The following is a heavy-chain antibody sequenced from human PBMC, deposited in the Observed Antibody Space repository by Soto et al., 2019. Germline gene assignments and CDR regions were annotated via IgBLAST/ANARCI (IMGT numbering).Heavy chain of an antibody. CDR1: GFTFSSYA. J-gene: IGHJ4*02. D-gene: IGHD3-10*01. V-gene: IGHV3-30-3*01. Sequence: QVQLVESGGGVVQPGRSLRLSCAASGFTFSSYAMHWVRQAPGKGLEWVAVISYDGSNKYYADSVKGRFTISRDNSKNTLYLQMNSLRAEDTAVYYCARDPMGRYYGSGRYYVDYWGQGTLVTVSS. CDR2: ISYDGSNK. CDR3: ARDPMGRYYGSGRYYVDY.